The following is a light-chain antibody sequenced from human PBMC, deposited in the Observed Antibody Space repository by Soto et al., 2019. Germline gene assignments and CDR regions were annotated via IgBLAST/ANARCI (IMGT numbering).Light chain of an antibody. Sequence: QTVVTQEPSFSVSPGGTVTLTCGLTSGSVSSSYYPSWYQQTPGQAPRTLIYSTNSRSSGVPDRFSGSILGNKAALTITGAQADDECDYYCVLYMGSGIRVFGGGTKVTVL. V-gene: IGLV8-61*01. CDR1: SGSVSSSYY. CDR3: VLYMGSGIRV. CDR2: STN. J-gene: IGLJ3*02.